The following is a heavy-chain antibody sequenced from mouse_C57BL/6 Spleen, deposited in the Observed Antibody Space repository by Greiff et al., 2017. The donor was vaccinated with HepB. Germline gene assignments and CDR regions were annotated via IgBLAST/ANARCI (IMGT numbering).Heavy chain of an antibody. J-gene: IGHJ1*03. Sequence: EVKLEESGGGLVQPGGSLSLSCAASGFTFTDYYMSWVRQPPGKALEWLGFIRNKANGYTTEYSASVKGRFTISRDNSQSILYLQMNALRAEDSATYYCARYTPELGFDVWGTGTTVTVSS. D-gene: IGHD1-3*01. V-gene: IGHV7-3*01. CDR2: IRNKANGYTT. CDR3: ARYTPELGFDV. CDR1: GFTFTDYY.